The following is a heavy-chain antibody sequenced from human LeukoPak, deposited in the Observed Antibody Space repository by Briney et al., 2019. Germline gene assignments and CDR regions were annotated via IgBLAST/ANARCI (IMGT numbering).Heavy chain of an antibody. V-gene: IGHV1-8*01. J-gene: IGHJ5*02. Sequence: ASVKVSCKASGYTFTTYDINCVRQATGQGLEWMGWMNPNSGNTGYAQKFQGRVTMTRNTSISTAYMEVSSLRSEDTAVYYCARGRGSGHKENWFDPWGQGTLVTVSS. CDR1: GYTFTTYD. CDR3: ARGRGSGHKENWFDP. CDR2: MNPNSGNT. D-gene: IGHD6-19*01.